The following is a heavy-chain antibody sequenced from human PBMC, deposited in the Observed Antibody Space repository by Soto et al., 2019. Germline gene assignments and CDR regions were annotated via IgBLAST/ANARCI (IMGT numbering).Heavy chain of an antibody. D-gene: IGHD2-15*01. CDR1: GHKFTDSY. V-gene: IGHV1-2*02. J-gene: IGHJ5*02. CDR2: INPNSSGT. CDR3: VRDPATPYSLWGFDP. Sequence: ASVKVSCKASGHKFTDSYMQWLRLAPGQGLEWRGWINPNSSGTNYAQKFQYKVTTTRDTCIITAYMDLSSLRSADTAVYYCVRDPATPYSLWGFDPWSQRPL.